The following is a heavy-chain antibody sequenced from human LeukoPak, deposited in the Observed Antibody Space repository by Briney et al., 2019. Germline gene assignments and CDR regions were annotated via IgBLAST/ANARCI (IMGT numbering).Heavy chain of an antibody. D-gene: IGHD4-11*01. CDR1: GFNLRDYW. V-gene: IGHV3-74*01. J-gene: IGHJ5*02. Sequence: PGGSLRFSCAASGFNLRDYWMHWVRQAPGKGLVWVSRLGTDGTYTNYADSVTGRFTISRDNAKNTLYLQMDSLRAEDTSFYYCVRDPSNSGNWFDLWGQGTLVTVSS. CDR2: LGTDGTYT. CDR3: VRDPSNSGNWFDL.